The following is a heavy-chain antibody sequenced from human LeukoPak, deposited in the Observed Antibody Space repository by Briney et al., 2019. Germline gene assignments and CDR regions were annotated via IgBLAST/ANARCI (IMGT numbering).Heavy chain of an antibody. CDR3: ARDGYSSGWIH. V-gene: IGHV1-69*05. D-gene: IGHD6-19*01. CDR2: IIPIFGTA. J-gene: IGHJ4*02. Sequence: ASVKVSCKASGGTFSSYAISWVRQAPGQGLEWMGRIIPIFGTANYAQKFQGRVTITTDESTSTAYMDLSSLRSEDTAVYYCARDGYSSGWIHWGQGTLVTVSS. CDR1: GGTFSSYA.